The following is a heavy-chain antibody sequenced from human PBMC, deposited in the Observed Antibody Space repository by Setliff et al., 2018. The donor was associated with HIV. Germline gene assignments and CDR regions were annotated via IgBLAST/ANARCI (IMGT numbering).Heavy chain of an antibody. D-gene: IGHD2-15*01. Sequence: ASVKVSCKASGYTFTGYYMHWVRQAPGQGLEWMGWINPNSGNTGYAQKFQGRVTMTRNTSISTAYMELSSLRSEDTAVYYCARVYYCSGGSCYFLVYWGQGTLVT. CDR2: INPNSGNT. V-gene: IGHV1-8*02. J-gene: IGHJ4*02. CDR1: GYTFTGYY. CDR3: ARVYYCSGGSCYFLVY.